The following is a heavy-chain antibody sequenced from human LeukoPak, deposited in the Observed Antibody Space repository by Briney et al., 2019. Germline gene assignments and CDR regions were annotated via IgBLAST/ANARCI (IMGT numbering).Heavy chain of an antibody. CDR1: GFTFSSYR. D-gene: IGHD4-23*01. CDR2: IDRDGSRI. CDR3: VRGNDYGGPHY. V-gene: IGHV3-74*01. J-gene: IGHJ4*02. Sequence: GGSLRLSCAVSGFTFSSYRMHWVRQAPGKGLVWVSRIDRDGSRINYADSVKGRFTISRDNGKNTLFLQMNSLRAEDAAVYYCVRGNDYGGPHYWGQGTLVTVSS.